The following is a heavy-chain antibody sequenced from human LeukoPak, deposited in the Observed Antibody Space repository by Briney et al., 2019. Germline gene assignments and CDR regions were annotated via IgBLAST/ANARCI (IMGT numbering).Heavy chain of an antibody. CDR3: AREEYSSCWYGDY. CDR1: GFTFSSYD. D-gene: IGHD6-19*01. V-gene: IGHV3-30*04. Sequence: PGGSLRLSCAACGFTFSSYDLHWVRQAPGKGLEGVAVISYDGSNKYYADSVKGRFTISRDNSKNTLYLQMNSLRAEDTAVYYCAREEYSSCWYGDYWGQGTLVTVSS. J-gene: IGHJ4*02. CDR2: ISYDGSNK.